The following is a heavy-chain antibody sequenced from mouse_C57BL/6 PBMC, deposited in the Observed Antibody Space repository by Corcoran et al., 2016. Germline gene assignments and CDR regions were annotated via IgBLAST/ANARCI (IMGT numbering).Heavy chain of an antibody. CDR3: ARYYYGNYGDAIDY. V-gene: IGHV9-3*01. Sequence: QIQLVQSGPELKKPGETVKISGKASGYTFTTYGMSWVKQAPGKGLKWMGWINTYSGVPTYADDFKGRFAFSLETSASTAYLQINNLKNEDTATYFCARYYYGNYGDAIDYWGQGTSVTVSS. D-gene: IGHD2-1*01. CDR1: GYTFTTYG. CDR2: INTYSGVP. J-gene: IGHJ4*01.